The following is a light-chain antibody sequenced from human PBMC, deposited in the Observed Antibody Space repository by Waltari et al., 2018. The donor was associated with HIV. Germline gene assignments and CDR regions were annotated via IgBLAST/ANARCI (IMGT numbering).Light chain of an antibody. Sequence: QSALTQPASVSGSRGQSVTIFCNGTSSDGGKYKLLQWYQQSPGKAPKVVIYDVPDRPSGVSSHFAASKSGNTASLTISGLQPQDEGDYFCCSYAGSSTYIFGSGTLVTVL. CDR1: SSDGGKYKL. CDR2: DVP. V-gene: IGLV2-23*02. J-gene: IGLJ1*01. CDR3: CSYAGSSTYI.